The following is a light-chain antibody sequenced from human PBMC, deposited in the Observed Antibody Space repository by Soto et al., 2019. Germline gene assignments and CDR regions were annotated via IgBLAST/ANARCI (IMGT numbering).Light chain of an antibody. Sequence: QSVLTQPPSVSEAPRQRVTISCSGSSSNIGNNAVNWYQQLPGKAPKLLIYYDDLLPSGVSDRFSGSKSGTSASLAISGLQSDDESYYYCAAWDDSLNGYVFGTGTNVTVL. J-gene: IGLJ1*01. CDR1: SSNIGNNA. V-gene: IGLV1-36*01. CDR2: YDD. CDR3: AAWDDSLNGYV.